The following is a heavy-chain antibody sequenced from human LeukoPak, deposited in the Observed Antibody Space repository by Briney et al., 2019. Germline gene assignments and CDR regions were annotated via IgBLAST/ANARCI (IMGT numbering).Heavy chain of an antibody. CDR2: ISYDGSNK. Sequence: GRSLRLSCAASGFTFSSYGMHWVRQAPGKGLEWVAVISYDGSNKYYADSVKGRFTISRDNSKNTLYLQMNTLRAEDTAVYYCARDRDYGGSSVGDYWGQGTLVIVSS. D-gene: IGHD4-23*01. J-gene: IGHJ4*02. CDR3: ARDRDYGGSSVGDY. V-gene: IGHV3-30*03. CDR1: GFTFSSYG.